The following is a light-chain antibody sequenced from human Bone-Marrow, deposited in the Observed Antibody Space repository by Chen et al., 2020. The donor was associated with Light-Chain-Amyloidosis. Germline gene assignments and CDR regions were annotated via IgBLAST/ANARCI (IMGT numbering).Light chain of an antibody. CDR2: EDN. V-gene: IGLV6-57*01. CDR1: SGNIASNY. CDR3: QSYDIAKV. Sequence: NFVLIQPHSVSESPGKPVTISCTRSSGNIASNYVHWYQQRPGRSPTIVIYEDNQRPSGVPDRFSGSIDRSSNSASLTISGLKTEDEGDYYCQSYDIAKVFGGGTKVTVL. J-gene: IGLJ2*01.